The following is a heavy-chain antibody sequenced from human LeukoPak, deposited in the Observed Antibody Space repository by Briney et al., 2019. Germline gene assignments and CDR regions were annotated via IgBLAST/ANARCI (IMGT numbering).Heavy chain of an antibody. CDR1: GFTFSSYE. CDR3: ARGGGGQWLVYFDY. Sequence: GGSLRLSCAASGFTFSSYEMNWVRQAPGKGLEWVSYISSSGSTIYYADSVKGRFTISRDNAKNSLYLQMNSLRAEDTAVHYCARGGGGQWLVYFDYWGQGTLVTVSS. J-gene: IGHJ4*02. CDR2: ISSSGSTI. D-gene: IGHD6-19*01. V-gene: IGHV3-48*03.